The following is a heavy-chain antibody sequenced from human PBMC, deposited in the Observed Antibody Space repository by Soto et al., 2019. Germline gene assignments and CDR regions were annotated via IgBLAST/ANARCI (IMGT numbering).Heavy chain of an antibody. V-gene: IGHV1-24*01. CDR1: GYTLTELS. CDR3: ARDGDRGENFQH. CDR2: FDPEDGET. J-gene: IGHJ1*01. D-gene: IGHD3-16*01. Sequence: ASVKVSCKVSGYTLTELSMHWVRQAPGKGLEWMGGFDPEDGETNYAQKFQGRVTITADKSTSTAYMELSSLRSEDTAVYYCARDGDRGENFQHWGQGTLVTVSS.